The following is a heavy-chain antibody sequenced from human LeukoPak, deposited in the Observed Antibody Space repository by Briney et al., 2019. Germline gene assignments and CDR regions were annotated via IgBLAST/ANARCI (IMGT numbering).Heavy chain of an antibody. CDR1: GFTFSSYS. J-gene: IGHJ4*02. D-gene: IGHD2-2*01. CDR3: VIYTSEYQLDEYYSDY. V-gene: IGHV3-21*01. Sequence: PGGSLRLSCAASGFTFSSYSMNWVRQAPGKGLEGVSSISRSSSYIYYADSVKGRFTISRDNAKNSLYLQMNSLRAEDTAVYYCVIYTSEYQLDEYYSDYLVERTKVTVST. CDR2: ISRSSSYI.